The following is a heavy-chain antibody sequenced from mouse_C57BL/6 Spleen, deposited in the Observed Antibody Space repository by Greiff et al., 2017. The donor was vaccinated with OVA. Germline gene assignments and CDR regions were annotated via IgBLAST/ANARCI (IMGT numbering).Heavy chain of an antibody. CDR3: ARSFTTVVARGRYFDY. V-gene: IGHV1-50*01. CDR1: GYTFTSYW. Sequence: QVQLQQPGAELVKPGASVKLSCKASGYTFTSYWMQWVKQRPGQGLEWIGEIDPSDRYTNYNQKFKGKATVTVDTSSSTAYMQLSSLTSEDSAVYYCARSFTTVVARGRYFDYWGQGTTLTVSS. J-gene: IGHJ2*01. D-gene: IGHD1-1*01. CDR2: IDPSDRYT.